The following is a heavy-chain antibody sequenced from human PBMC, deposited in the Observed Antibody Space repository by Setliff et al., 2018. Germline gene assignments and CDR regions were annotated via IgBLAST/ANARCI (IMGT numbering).Heavy chain of an antibody. Sequence: SETLSLTCTVSDDSISSRTYYWSWIRQPAGKGLEWIGHIYTSWSTVYNPSLQSRVTISVDTSKNQFSLKLSSVTAADTAVYYCAGSTVTQVDYWGQGTLVTVSS. CDR3: AGSTVTQVDY. V-gene: IGHV4-61*09. D-gene: IGHD4-17*01. CDR1: DDSISSRTYY. J-gene: IGHJ4*02. CDR2: IYTSWST.